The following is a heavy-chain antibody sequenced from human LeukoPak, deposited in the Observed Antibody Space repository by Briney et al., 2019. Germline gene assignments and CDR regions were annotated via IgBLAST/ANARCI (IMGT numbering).Heavy chain of an antibody. CDR3: ARQEAAAARDWFDS. D-gene: IGHD6-13*01. Sequence: PGRSLRLSCVASGFTFSYYGMHWVRQAPGKGLEWVAVVWFDGSKKYYTDSVKGRFTVSRDNSKNTLYLQMNSLRAEDTALYYCARQEAAAARDWFDSWGQGTLVTVSS. J-gene: IGHJ5*01. V-gene: IGHV3-33*01. CDR2: VWFDGSKK. CDR1: GFTFSYYG.